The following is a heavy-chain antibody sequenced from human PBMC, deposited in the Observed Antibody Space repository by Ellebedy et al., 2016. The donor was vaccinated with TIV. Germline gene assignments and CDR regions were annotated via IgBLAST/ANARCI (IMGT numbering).Heavy chain of an antibody. Sequence: GESLKISCAASGFTFSSYDMNWVRQAPGKGLEWVSFISSSGWDIYYVDSVKGRFTISRDNAMNSLFLQMNSLRAEDTALYYCARDLSYFGLDVWGQGTTVTVSS. CDR1: GFTFSSYD. V-gene: IGHV3-48*03. J-gene: IGHJ6*02. CDR2: ISSSGWDI. CDR3: ARDLSYFGLDV.